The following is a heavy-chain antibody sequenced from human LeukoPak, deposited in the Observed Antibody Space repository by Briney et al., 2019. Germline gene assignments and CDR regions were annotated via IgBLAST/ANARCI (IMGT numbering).Heavy chain of an antibody. D-gene: IGHD6-19*01. CDR3: ARHTSAVTGAGAY. Sequence: PGGSLRLSCAASGFTFSSYDMHWVRQATGKGLEWVSTIGTAGDPYYPGSVKGRFTISRDNAKNSLYLQMNSLRADDTAVYYCARHTSAVTGAGAYWGQGTLVTVSS. CDR1: GFTFSSYD. V-gene: IGHV3-13*05. CDR2: IGTAGDP. J-gene: IGHJ4*02.